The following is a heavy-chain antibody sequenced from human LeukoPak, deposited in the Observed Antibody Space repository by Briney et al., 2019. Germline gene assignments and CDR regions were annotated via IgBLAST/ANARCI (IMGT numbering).Heavy chain of an antibody. CDR1: GFTFSSYG. CDR3: AKDAFITGTTD. J-gene: IGHJ4*02. V-gene: IGHV3-33*06. D-gene: IGHD1-7*01. CDR2: IWYDGSNK. Sequence: GGSLRLSCAASGFTFSSYGMQWVCQAPGKRLEWVAVIWYDGSNKYYADSVKGRFTISRDNSKNTLYLQMDSLRAEDTAVYYCAKDAFITGTTDWGQGTLFTVSS.